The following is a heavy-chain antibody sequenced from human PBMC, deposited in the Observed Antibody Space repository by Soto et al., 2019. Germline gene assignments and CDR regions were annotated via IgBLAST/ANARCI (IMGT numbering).Heavy chain of an antibody. J-gene: IGHJ3*02. Sequence: GGSLRLSCAASGFTFRTYSMNWVRQAPGKGLEWVSSISSSSSYIYYADSVKGRFTISRDNAKNSLYLQMNSLRAEDTAVYYCARDSGYISMIVVANAFDIWGQGTMVTVSS. D-gene: IGHD3-22*01. V-gene: IGHV3-21*01. CDR2: ISSSSSYI. CDR1: GFTFRTYS. CDR3: ARDSGYISMIVVANAFDI.